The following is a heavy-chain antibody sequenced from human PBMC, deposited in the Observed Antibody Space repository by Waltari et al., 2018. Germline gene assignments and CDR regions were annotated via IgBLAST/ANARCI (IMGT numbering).Heavy chain of an antibody. J-gene: IGHJ4*02. V-gene: IGHV3-23*01. D-gene: IGHD3-3*01. CDR3: AKDWSYFDY. Sequence: EVQLLESGGGLVQPGGSLTLSCAASGFTFDSYPMSWVRQAPGKGLEWVSTIGPTTGTTYYADSVKGRFTISRDNSKNTLYLQMNTLRAEDTAVYYCAKDWSYFDYWGQGILVTVSS. CDR2: IGPTTGTT. CDR1: GFTFDSYP.